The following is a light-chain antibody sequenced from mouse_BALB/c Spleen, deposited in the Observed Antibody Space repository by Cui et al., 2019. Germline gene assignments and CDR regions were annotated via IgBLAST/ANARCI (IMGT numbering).Light chain of an antibody. V-gene: IGKV4-59*01. J-gene: IGKJ5*01. CDR3: QQWSSNPLT. Sequence: QIVLTQSPAIISASPGEKVTMTCSASSSVSYMHWYQQKSGTSPKRWIYDTSKLASGVPARFSGSGSGTSYSLTISSMEAEDAATYYCQQWSSNPLTFGAGTKLELK. CDR2: DTS. CDR1: SSVSY.